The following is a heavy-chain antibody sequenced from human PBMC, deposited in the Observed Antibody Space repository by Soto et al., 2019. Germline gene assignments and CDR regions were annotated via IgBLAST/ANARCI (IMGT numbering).Heavy chain of an antibody. V-gene: IGHV3-30*18. Sequence: QVQLVESGGGVVQPGRSLRLSCAASGFTFSSYGMHWVRQAPGKGLEWVAVISYDGSNKYYADSVKGRVTISRDNSKNTLYRQMSSLRAEDSAVYYCAKGSISALLWFGELGYYFEYWGQGTLVTVSS. CDR1: GFTFSSYG. CDR2: ISYDGSNK. J-gene: IGHJ4*02. D-gene: IGHD3-10*01. CDR3: AKGSISALLWFGELGYYFEY.